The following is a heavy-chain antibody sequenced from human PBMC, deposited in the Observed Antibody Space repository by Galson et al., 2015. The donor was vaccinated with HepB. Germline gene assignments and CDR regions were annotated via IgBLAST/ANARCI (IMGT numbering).Heavy chain of an antibody. D-gene: IGHD3-10*01. V-gene: IGHV3-33*01. J-gene: IGHJ6*02. CDR3: ARDRGGHHPYYYGMDV. Sequence: SLRLSCAASGFIFSRYAMHWVRQAPGKGLEWVALIWSDGSKKYYVDSVKGRFTISRDDSKNTLYLQMNSLSAEDTAVYYCARDRGGHHPYYYGMDVWGQETTVTVS. CDR1: GFIFSRYA. CDR2: IWSDGSKK.